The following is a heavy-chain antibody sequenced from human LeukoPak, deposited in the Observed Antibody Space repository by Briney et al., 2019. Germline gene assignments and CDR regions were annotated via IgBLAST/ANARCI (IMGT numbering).Heavy chain of an antibody. CDR3: TTTYGDYYFDY. D-gene: IGHD4-17*01. V-gene: IGHV3-15*01. J-gene: IGHJ4*02. Sequence: EGSLRLSCAASGFTFSDHYMDWVRQAPGKGLEWVGRIKSKTDGGTTDYAAPVKGRFTISRDDSKNTLYLQMNSLKTEDTAVYYCTTTYGDYYFDYWGQGTLVTVSS. CDR1: GFTFSDHY. CDR2: IKSKTDGGTT.